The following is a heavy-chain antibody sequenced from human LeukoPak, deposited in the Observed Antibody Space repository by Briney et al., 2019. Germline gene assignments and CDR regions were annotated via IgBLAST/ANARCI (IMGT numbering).Heavy chain of an antibody. CDR3: ARDLLPYSSSWYGDFQH. CDR2: ISYDGNNK. CDR1: GFTFSSYA. J-gene: IGHJ1*01. Sequence: GGSLRLSCAASGFTFSSYAMHWVRQAPGKGLEWVAVISYDGNNKYYADSVKGRFTISRDNSKNTLYLQMNSLRAEDTAVYYCARDLLPYSSSWYGDFQHWGQGTLVTVSS. D-gene: IGHD6-13*01. V-gene: IGHV3-30-3*01.